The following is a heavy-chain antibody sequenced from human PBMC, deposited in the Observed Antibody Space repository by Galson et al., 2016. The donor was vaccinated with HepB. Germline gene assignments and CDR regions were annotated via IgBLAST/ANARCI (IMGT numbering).Heavy chain of an antibody. CDR3: ARDVSPYASPPDY. D-gene: IGHD2-2*01. V-gene: IGHV3-48*02. Sequence: SLRLSCAVSGFSFSKYSMNWVRQAPGKGLEWVSYIGDTGSRIYYADSAKGRFTISRDNAKNSVYLQMNSLRDDDTAVYYCARDVSPYASPPDYWGQGTPVTVSS. J-gene: IGHJ4*02. CDR2: IGDTGSRI. CDR1: GFSFSKYS.